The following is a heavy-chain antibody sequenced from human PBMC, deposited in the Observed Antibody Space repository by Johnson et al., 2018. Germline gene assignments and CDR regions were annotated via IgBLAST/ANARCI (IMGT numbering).Heavy chain of an antibody. CDR3: ARYWSNTSCYPYYYYMDV. J-gene: IGHJ6*03. CDR2: ISSSGGFI. Sequence: VQLVQSGGGLVKPGVSLRLSCAASGFTFSSYTMNWVRPAPGKGLEWVSSISSSGGFIKFADAVKGRFTISSDNAKNSLYRQINILRAEDTAVYYCARYWSNTSCYPYYYYMDVWGKGTTVTVSS. D-gene: IGHD2-2*01. V-gene: IGHV3-21*01. CDR1: GFTFSSYT.